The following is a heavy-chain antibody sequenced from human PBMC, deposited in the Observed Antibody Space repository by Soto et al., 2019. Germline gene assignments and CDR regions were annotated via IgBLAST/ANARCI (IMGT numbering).Heavy chain of an antibody. CDR3: TRDFTPIVVVAATPGGSNY. CDR2: MRSKAYGGTT. Sequence: TGGSLRLSCTASGFTFGDYAMSWFRQAPGKGLERVGFMRSKAYGGTTEYAASVKGRFTISRDDSKSIAYLQMNSLKTEDTAVYYCTRDFTPIVVVAATPGGSNYWGQGTLVTVSS. D-gene: IGHD2-15*01. CDR1: GFTFGDYA. V-gene: IGHV3-49*03. J-gene: IGHJ4*02.